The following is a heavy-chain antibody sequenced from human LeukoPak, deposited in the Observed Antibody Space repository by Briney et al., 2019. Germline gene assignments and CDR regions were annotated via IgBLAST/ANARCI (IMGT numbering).Heavy chain of an antibody. CDR3: ARGTREYSSSWYPSDAFDI. D-gene: IGHD6-13*01. CDR1: GGSISSYY. J-gene: IGHJ3*02. V-gene: IGHV4-4*07. CDR2: IYTSGST. Sequence: SETLSLTCTVSGGSISSYYWSWIRQPAGKGLEWIGRIYTSGSTNYNPSLKSRVTMSVDTSKNQFSLKLSSVTAADTAVYYCARGTREYSSSWYPSDAFDIWGQGTTVTVSS.